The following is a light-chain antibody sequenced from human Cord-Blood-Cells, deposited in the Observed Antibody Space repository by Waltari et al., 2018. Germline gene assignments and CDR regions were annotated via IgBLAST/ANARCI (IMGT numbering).Light chain of an antibody. CDR2: EVS. V-gene: IGLV2-8*01. J-gene: IGLJ2*01. Sequence: QSALTQPPSASGSPGQSVTISCTRTISDVGGYHYVSWYQQHPGKAPKLMIDEVSKRPSGVPDRFSGSKSGNTASLTVSGLQAEDEADYYCSSYAGSKFGGGTKLTVL. CDR3: SSYAGSK. CDR1: ISDVGGYHY.